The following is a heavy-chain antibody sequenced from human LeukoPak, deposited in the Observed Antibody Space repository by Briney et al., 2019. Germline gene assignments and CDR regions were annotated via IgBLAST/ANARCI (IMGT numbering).Heavy chain of an antibody. J-gene: IGHJ2*01. CDR1: GYTFTSYY. D-gene: IGHD6-25*01. CDR2: INPSGGST. Sequence: ASVKVSCKASGYTFTSYYMHWVRQAPGQGLEWMGIINPSGGSTSYAQKFQGRVTMTRDTSTSTVYMELSSLRSEDTAVYYCARVVSSVAADDWYFDLWGRGTLVTVSS. V-gene: IGHV1-46*01. CDR3: ARVVSSVAADDWYFDL.